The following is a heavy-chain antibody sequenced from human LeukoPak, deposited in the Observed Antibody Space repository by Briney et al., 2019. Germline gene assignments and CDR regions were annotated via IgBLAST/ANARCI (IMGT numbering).Heavy chain of an antibody. J-gene: IGHJ4*02. V-gene: IGHV3-66*01. Sequence: PGGSLRLSCAASGFTVTSDYMSWVRQAPGKGLEWVSVIYSDGNTYYADSVKGRFTISRDTSKNTVYLQMNSLRAEDTAVYYCTRAAWDYWGQGTLVTVSS. CDR1: GFTVTSDY. CDR3: TRAAWDY. CDR2: IYSDGNT.